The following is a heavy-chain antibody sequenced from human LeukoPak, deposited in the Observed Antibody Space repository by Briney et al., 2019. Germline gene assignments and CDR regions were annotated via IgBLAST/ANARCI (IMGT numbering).Heavy chain of an antibody. CDR2: IYYSGST. V-gene: IGHV4-39*01. Sequence: SETLSLTCTVSSGSISNSNYYWGWIRQPPGKGLEWIGNIYYSGSTYYNPSLKSRVTISLDTSKNQFSLKLSSVTAADTAVYYCASVRRGFGESSKYYAYYYMGVWGKGTTVTISS. J-gene: IGHJ6*03. CDR3: ASVRRGFGESSKYYAYYYMGV. D-gene: IGHD3-10*01. CDR1: SGSISNSNYY.